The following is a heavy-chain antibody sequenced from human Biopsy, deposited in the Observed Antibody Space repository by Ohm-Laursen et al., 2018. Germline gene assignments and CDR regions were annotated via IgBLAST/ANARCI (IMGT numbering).Heavy chain of an antibody. CDR3: ARGMRSSGWPYFDS. V-gene: IGHV4-59*01. J-gene: IGHJ4*02. D-gene: IGHD6-19*01. Sequence: TLSLTCTVSDGSINSYYWNWIRQPPGKRLEWIGNIYYSGSTANYNPSLESRVTMSVDMPKNQFSLKLSSVTAADTAIYYCARGMRSSGWPYFDSWGQGTLVTVSS. CDR2: IYYSGSTA. CDR1: DGSINSYY.